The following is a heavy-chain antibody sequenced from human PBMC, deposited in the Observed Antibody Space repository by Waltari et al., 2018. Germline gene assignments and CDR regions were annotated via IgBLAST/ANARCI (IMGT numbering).Heavy chain of an antibody. D-gene: IGHD5-12*01. CDR3: SRGRGGYRFGSFDL. Sequence: QVQLVQSGAEVKKPGASVRISCKASAYTLDSFYVNWVRQAPGQGLEWMGILNPNGGSATDAESLKCRVTMNRDKSTGTVYMELRSLRSDDTAVYYCSRGRGGYRFGSFDLWGQGTLVTVS. CDR1: AYTLDSFY. V-gene: IGHV1-46*02. CDR2: LNPNGGSA. J-gene: IGHJ3*01.